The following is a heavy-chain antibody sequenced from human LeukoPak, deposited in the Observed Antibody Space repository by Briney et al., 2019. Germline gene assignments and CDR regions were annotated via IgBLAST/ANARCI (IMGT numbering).Heavy chain of an antibody. CDR1: GFNFSSYA. J-gene: IGHJ3*02. D-gene: IGHD4-17*01. CDR2: ISGSGGST. V-gene: IGHV3-23*01. Sequence: QPGGSLRLSCAAPGFNFSSYAMSWVRQAPGKGLEWVSGISGSGGSTYYADSVKGRFTISRDNSKSTLYLQMNSLRVEDTAMYFCARDPNGDYIGTFDMWGRGTMVSVSS. CDR3: ARDPNGDYIGTFDM.